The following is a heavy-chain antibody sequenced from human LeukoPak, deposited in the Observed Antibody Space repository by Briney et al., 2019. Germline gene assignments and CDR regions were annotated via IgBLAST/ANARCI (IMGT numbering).Heavy chain of an antibody. D-gene: IGHD6-13*01. V-gene: IGHV4-39*01. Sequence: SETLSLTCTVSGGSISGTSYYWGWIRQPPGKGLEWIGSIYYSGSTYYNPSLKSRVTISVDTSKNQFSLKLSSVTAADTAVYYCARASSSWYTANYYYYYYMDVWGKGTTVTISS. CDR1: GGSISGTSYY. J-gene: IGHJ6*03. CDR2: IYYSGST. CDR3: ARASSSWYTANYYYYYYMDV.